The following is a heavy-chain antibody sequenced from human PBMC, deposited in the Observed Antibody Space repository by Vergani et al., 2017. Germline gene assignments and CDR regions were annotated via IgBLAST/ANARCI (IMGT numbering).Heavy chain of an antibody. CDR1: GGSLTGYY. CDR3: ARDNSGLYYMDV. Sequence: QVQLQQWGAGPLKPSETLSLTRAVHGGSLTGYYWSWIRQAPGKGLEWIGEINHSGSTNYNPSLKSRVTISVDTSKNQFSLKLSSATAADTAVYYCARDNSGLYYMDVWGKGTTVTVSS. D-gene: IGHD6-19*01. CDR2: INHSGST. V-gene: IGHV4-34*01. J-gene: IGHJ6*03.